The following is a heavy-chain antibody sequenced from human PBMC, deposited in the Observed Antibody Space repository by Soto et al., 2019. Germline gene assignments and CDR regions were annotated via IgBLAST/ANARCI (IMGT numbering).Heavy chain of an antibody. CDR1: GYTFTGYY. Sequence: ASVKVSCKASGYTFTGYYMHWVRQAPGQGLEWMGWINPNSGGTNYAQKFQGWVTMTRDTSISTAYMELSRLRSDDTAVHYCARDQSHSSGWYGVDNYYYGMDVWGQGTTVTVSS. D-gene: IGHD6-19*01. CDR3: ARDQSHSSGWYGVDNYYYGMDV. J-gene: IGHJ6*02. V-gene: IGHV1-2*04. CDR2: INPNSGGT.